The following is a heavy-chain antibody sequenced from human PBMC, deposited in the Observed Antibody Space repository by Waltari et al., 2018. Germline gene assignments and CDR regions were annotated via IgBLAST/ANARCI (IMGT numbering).Heavy chain of an antibody. CDR2: IWYDGSNK. J-gene: IGHJ6*02. Sequence: QVQLVESGGGVVQPGRSLRLSCAASGFTFSSYGMHWVRQAPAKGLEWVAVIWYDGSNKYYADSVKGRFTISRDNSKNTLYLQMNSLRAEDTAVYYCAKGGIAAAGTSYYYGMDVWGQGTTVTVSS. D-gene: IGHD6-13*01. CDR3: AKGGIAAAGTSYYYGMDV. V-gene: IGHV3-33*06. CDR1: GFTFSSYG.